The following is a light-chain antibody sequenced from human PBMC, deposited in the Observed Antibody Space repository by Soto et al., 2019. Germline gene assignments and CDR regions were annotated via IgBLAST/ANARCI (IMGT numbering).Light chain of an antibody. CDR2: SAS. Sequence: IHLTHPPSSPSASVGGSVTFPCAASPGISNYLACYQRKPGKVPDLLISSASTLQSGAPSRFSGSGSGTDFTPTISSLQAEDVATYYCQKYNIAPSWTFGQGTKVDIK. V-gene: IGKV1-27*01. CDR3: QKYNIAPSWT. CDR1: PGISNY. J-gene: IGKJ1*01.